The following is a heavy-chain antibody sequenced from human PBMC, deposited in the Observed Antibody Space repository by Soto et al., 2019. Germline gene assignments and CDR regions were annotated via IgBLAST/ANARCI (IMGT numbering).Heavy chain of an antibody. CDR2: ISYDGRNK. D-gene: IGHD3-3*01. CDR3: AKAVSGQYFFDY. Sequence: VQLVESGGGVVQPGRSLRLSCAASGLTFNIYGMHWVRQAPGKGLEWVAVISYDGRNKDYADSVRGRFTISRDNSKNTLDLQMNSLKTEDTAVYYCAKAVSGQYFFDYWGQGTLVTVSS. CDR1: GLTFNIYG. J-gene: IGHJ4*02. V-gene: IGHV3-30*18.